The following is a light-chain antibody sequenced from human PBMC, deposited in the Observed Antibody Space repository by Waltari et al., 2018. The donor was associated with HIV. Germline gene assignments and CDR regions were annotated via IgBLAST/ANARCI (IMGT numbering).Light chain of an antibody. J-gene: IGLJ2*01. CDR3: SSYAGSNNVL. Sequence: QSALTQPPSASGSPGQSVAISCTGTSSDVGGYNSVSWYQQHPGKAPTLMIYEVTKRPSGVPDRFSGSKSGNTASLTVSGLQAEDEADYYCSSYAGSNNVLFGGGTKLTVL. CDR2: EVT. CDR1: SSDVGGYNS. V-gene: IGLV2-8*01.